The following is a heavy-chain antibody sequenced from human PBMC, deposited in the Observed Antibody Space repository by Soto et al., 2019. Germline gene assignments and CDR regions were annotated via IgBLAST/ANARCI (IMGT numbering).Heavy chain of an antibody. Sequence: GGSLRLSCAASGFTFSSYAMSWVRQAPGKGLEWVSAISGSGGSTYYADSVKGRFTISRDNSKNTLYLQMNSLRAEDTAVYYCAKDFRRGYDYLRFDYWGQGTLVTVSS. V-gene: IGHV3-23*01. D-gene: IGHD5-12*01. CDR3: AKDFRRGYDYLRFDY. CDR1: GFTFSSYA. CDR2: ISGSGGST. J-gene: IGHJ4*02.